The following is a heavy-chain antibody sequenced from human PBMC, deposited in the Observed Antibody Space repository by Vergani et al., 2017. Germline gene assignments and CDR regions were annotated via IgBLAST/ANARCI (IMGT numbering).Heavy chain of an antibody. J-gene: IGHJ4*02. D-gene: IGHD2-2*01. CDR2: IYYSGST. CDR3: ARLQYQLPDY. V-gene: IGHV4-39*07. Sequence: QLQLQESGPGLVKPSETLSLTCTVSGGSISSSSYYWGWIRQPPGKGLVWIGSIYYSGSTYYNPSLKSRVTISVDTSKNQFSLKLSAVTAADTAVYYCARLQYQLPDYWGQGTLVTVSS. CDR1: GGSISSSSYY.